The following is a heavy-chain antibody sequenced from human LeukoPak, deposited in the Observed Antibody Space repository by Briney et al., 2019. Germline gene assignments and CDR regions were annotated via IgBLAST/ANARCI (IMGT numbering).Heavy chain of an antibody. Sequence: TSETLSLTCTVSGGSISSYYWSWIRQPPGKGLEWIGSIYYSGSTYYNPSLKSRVTISVDTSKNQFSLKLSSVTAADTAVYYCASPDYYDSSAMRYWGQGTLVTVSS. J-gene: IGHJ4*02. CDR2: IYYSGST. CDR3: ASPDYYDSSAMRY. V-gene: IGHV4-59*12. CDR1: GGSISSYY. D-gene: IGHD3-22*01.